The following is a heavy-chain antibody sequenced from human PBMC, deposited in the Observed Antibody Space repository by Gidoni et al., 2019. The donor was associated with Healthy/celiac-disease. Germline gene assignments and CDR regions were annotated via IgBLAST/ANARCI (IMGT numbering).Heavy chain of an antibody. CDR3: ARDHYDSIDAFDI. Sequence: EVQLVESGVGLVQPGGSLRSACAASAFTFTGDSMNWVRQATGKGLDWVSYINSRHSTIYYADSVKDRFTNSRDNAKNSLYLQMSSLRDEDTAVYYCARDHYDSIDAFDIWGQGTMVTVSS. CDR1: AFTFTGDS. D-gene: IGHD3-22*01. CDR2: INSRHSTI. V-gene: IGHV3-48*02. J-gene: IGHJ3*02.